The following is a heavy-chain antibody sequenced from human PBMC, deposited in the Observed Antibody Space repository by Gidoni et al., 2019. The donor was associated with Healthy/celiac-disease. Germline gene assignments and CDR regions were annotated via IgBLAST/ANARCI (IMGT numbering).Heavy chain of an antibody. CDR3: ARGHTYYYDSSGYYSSDAFDS. Sequence: QVQLQESGPGLVKPSETLSLTCTVSGGSISRYYWSWIRQPAGKGLEWIGRIYTSGSTNYNPSLKSRVTMSVDTSKNQFSLKLSSVTAADTAVYYCARGHTYYYDSSGYYSSDAFDSWGQGTMVTVSS. J-gene: IGHJ3*02. CDR2: IYTSGST. V-gene: IGHV4-4*07. CDR1: GGSISRYY. D-gene: IGHD3-22*01.